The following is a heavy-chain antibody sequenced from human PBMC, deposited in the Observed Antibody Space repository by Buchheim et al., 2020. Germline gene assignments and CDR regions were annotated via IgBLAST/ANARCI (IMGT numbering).Heavy chain of an antibody. J-gene: IGHJ6*02. V-gene: IGHV3-74*01. CDR3: ARDLFLRWLLYRYYYGMDV. Sequence: EVQLVESGGGLVQPGGSLRLSCAASGFTFSSYWMHWVRQAPGKGLVWVSRINSDGSSTSYADSVKGRFTISRDNAKNTLYLQINNLRAEDTAVYYCARDLFLRWLLYRYYYGMDVWGQGTT. D-gene: IGHD3-3*01. CDR2: INSDGSST. CDR1: GFTFSSYW.